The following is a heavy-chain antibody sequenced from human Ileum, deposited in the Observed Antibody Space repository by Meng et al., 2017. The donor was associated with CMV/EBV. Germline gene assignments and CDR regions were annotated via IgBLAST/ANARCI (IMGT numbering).Heavy chain of an antibody. CDR2: IIPILGIA. V-gene: IGHV1-69*10. CDR3: ARDPGWDTAIDY. Sequence: CKASGGTFSSYAISWVRQAPGQGLEWMGGIIPILGIANYAQKFQGRVTITADKSTSTAYMELSSLRSEDTAVYYCARDPGWDTAIDYWGQGTLVTVSS. J-gene: IGHJ4*02. D-gene: IGHD5-18*01. CDR1: GGTFSSYA.